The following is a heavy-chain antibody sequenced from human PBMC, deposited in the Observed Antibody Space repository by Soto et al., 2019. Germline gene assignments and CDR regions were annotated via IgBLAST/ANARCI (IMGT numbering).Heavy chain of an antibody. CDR3: ARDDYGDYDFDY. V-gene: IGHV3-33*01. CDR2: IWYDGSNK. D-gene: IGHD4-17*01. CDR1: GFTFSSYG. Sequence: QVQLVESGGGVVQPGRSLRLSCAASGFTFSSYGMHWVRQAPGKGLEWVAVIWYDGSNKYYADSVKGRFTISRDNSKNTLYLQMNSLRAEDTAVYYCARDDYGDYDFDYWDQGTLVTVSS. J-gene: IGHJ4*02.